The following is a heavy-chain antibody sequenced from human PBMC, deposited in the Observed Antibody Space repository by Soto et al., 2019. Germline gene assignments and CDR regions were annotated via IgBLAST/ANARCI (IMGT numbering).Heavy chain of an antibody. J-gene: IGHJ5*02. CDR1: GFTFSSYS. D-gene: IGHD3-3*01. V-gene: IGHV3-48*02. Sequence: EVQLVESGGGLVQPGGSLRLSCAASGFTFSSYSMNWVRQAPGKGLEWVSYISSSSTIFYSDSVKGRFTISRDNAKNSXYLQMNSLRDEDTAVYYCARESRFLEWLSLNWFDPWGQGTLVTVSS. CDR3: ARESRFLEWLSLNWFDP. CDR2: ISSSSTI.